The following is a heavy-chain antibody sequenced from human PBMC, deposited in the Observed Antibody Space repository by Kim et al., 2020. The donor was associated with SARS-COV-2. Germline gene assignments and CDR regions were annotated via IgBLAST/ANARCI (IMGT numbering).Heavy chain of an antibody. V-gene: IGHV1-69*13. CDR2: IIPIFGTA. CDR3: ARTYSSSWACDY. CDR1: GGTFSSYA. D-gene: IGHD6-6*01. J-gene: IGHJ4*02. Sequence: SVKVSCKASGGTFSSYAISCVGGGRGEGLEWMGGIIPIFGTANYAQKFQGRVTITADESTSTAYMELSSLRSEDTAVYYCARTYSSSWACDYWGQGTLVTVSS.